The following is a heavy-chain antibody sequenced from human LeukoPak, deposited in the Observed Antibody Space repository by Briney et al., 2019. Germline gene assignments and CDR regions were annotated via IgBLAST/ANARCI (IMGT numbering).Heavy chain of an antibody. D-gene: IGHD2-21*01. V-gene: IGHV4-31*03. CDR3: ARERLLRYDY. CDR2: IYNSGNT. J-gene: IGHJ4*02. Sequence: SETLSLTCTVSGDSISSGVYYWSWIRQHSGKGLEFIGYIYNSGNTYYNPSLKRRLFISVDTSKNQFSLKLSSVSAADTALYYCARERLLRYDYWGQGTLVTVSS. CDR1: GDSISSGVYY.